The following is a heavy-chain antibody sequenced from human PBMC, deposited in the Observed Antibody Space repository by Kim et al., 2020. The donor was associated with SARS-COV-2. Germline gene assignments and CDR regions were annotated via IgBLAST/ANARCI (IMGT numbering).Heavy chain of an antibody. V-gene: IGHV3-7*04. CDR2: K. CDR3: AKGSGSSVFHY. J-gene: IGHJ4*02. Sequence: KYNVDSVKGRLTISREDANNAWFLQMNSLRAEDTAVYYCAKGSGSSVFHYWGQGTLVTVSS.